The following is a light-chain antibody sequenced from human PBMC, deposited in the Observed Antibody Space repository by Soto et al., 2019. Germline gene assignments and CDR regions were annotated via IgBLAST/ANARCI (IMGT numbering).Light chain of an antibody. CDR2: RNN. CDR1: SSNIGSNY. J-gene: IGLJ3*02. V-gene: IGLV1-47*01. CDR3: LLYFDGVGV. Sequence: QSVLTQPPSASGTPGQRVNISCSGSSSNIGSNYVYWYRQFPGTAPKLLIQRNNQRPSGVPARFSGSKSGTSASLAISGLRSEDEADYYCLLYFDGVGVFGGGTKLTVL.